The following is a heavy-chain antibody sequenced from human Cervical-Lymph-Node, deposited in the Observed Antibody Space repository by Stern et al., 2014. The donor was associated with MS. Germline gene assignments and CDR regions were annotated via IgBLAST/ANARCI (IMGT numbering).Heavy chain of an antibody. CDR1: GYTFTDYF. Sequence: QVQLVQSGAEVKKPGASVRVSCKASGYTFTDYFLHWVRQAPGQRPEWMGRINPDSGGASFAQKFQGRVTMTRDTSVNTAYMELKWLTSADTAIYYCASGPGRGVMDVWGQGTTVTVSS. J-gene: IGHJ6*02. V-gene: IGHV1-2*06. D-gene: IGHD3-10*01. CDR2: INPDSGGA. CDR3: ASGPGRGVMDV.